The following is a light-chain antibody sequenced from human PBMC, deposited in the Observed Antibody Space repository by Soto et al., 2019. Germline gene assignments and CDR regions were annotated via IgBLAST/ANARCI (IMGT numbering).Light chain of an antibody. V-gene: IGKV1-9*01. J-gene: IGKJ5*01. CDR3: QQANSFPIT. CDR1: QGIASS. CDR2: AAS. Sequence: DIHLTQSPSFLSASVGDRVTITCRASQGIASSLAWYQQKAGKAPKLLIYAASTLESGVPSRFSGSGPGTDFTLTISSLQPEDFATYYCQQANSFPITFGQGTRLEIK.